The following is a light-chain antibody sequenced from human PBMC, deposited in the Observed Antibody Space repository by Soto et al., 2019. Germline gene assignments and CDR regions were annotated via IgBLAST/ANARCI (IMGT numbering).Light chain of an antibody. J-gene: IGLJ1*01. CDR3: QSYDSSLSGRYV. Sequence: QSVLTQPPSVSGAPGQRVTISCTGTNSNIGAGYDVHWYRQLPGTAPKLLIYGNSNRPSGVPDRFSGSKSGTSASLAITGLQTEDEADYYCQSYDSSLSGRYVFGTGTKVTVL. V-gene: IGLV1-40*01. CDR2: GNS. CDR1: NSNIGAGYD.